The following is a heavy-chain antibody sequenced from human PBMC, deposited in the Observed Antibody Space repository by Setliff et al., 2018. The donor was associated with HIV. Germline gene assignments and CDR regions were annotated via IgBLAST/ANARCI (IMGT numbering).Heavy chain of an antibody. D-gene: IGHD3-10*02. CDR3: ARPLTTSYYFWGDALAI. Sequence: SETLSLTCVVSGVSISNSLWWTWVRQPTGKGLEWIGEVSHSGSTNYNPSLKSRVAISVDKSKNQFSLELNSVTAADTAVYYCARPLTTSYYFWGDALAIWGQGTMVTVS. CDR1: GVSISNSLW. J-gene: IGHJ3*02. CDR2: VSHSGST. V-gene: IGHV4-4*02.